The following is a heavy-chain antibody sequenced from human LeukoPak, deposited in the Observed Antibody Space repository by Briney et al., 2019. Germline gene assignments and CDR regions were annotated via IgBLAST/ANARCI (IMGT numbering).Heavy chain of an antibody. V-gene: IGHV1-2*02. J-gene: IGHJ5*02. Sequence: GASVKVSCKASGYTFTGYYMHWVRQAPGQGLEWMGWINPNSGGTNYAQKFQGRVTMTRDTSISTAYMELSRLRSDDTAVYYCARAGDISSGREPWFDPWGQGTLVTVSS. CDR3: ARAGDISSGREPWFDP. CDR1: GYTFTGYY. CDR2: INPNSGGT. D-gene: IGHD6-19*01.